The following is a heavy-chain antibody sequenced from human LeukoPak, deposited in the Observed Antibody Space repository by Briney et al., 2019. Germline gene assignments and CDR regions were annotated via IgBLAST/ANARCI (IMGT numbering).Heavy chain of an antibody. Sequence: GGSLRLSCAASGFTFSSYAMHWVRQPPGKGLEWVSGISWNSGSIDYANSVKGRFTISRDNAKNSLYLQMNSLRVEDTAFYYCAKDNRRHYTSGPNPDSLHWGQGALVAVSS. V-gene: IGHV3-9*01. J-gene: IGHJ4*02. CDR1: GFTFSSYA. D-gene: IGHD6-19*01. CDR3: AKDNRRHYTSGPNPDSLH. CDR2: ISWNSGSI.